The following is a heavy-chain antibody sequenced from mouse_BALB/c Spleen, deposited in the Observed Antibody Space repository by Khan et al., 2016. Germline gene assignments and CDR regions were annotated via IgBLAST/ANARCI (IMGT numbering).Heavy chain of an antibody. Sequence: MQLEESGPELVKPGTSVKMSCKASGYTFTPYIIHWAKQKPGQGLEWIGYVNPYTDGTQYNEKFKHKATLTSDKSSSTAYMDLSSLTSDDSAVYYCARGDYWGQGTTLTVSS. CDR2: VNPYTDGT. CDR1: GYTFTPYI. J-gene: IGHJ2*01. V-gene: IGHV1S136*01. CDR3: ARGDY.